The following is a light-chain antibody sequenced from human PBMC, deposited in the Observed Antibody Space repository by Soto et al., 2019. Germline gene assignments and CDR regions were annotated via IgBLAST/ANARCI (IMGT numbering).Light chain of an antibody. J-gene: IGKJ2*01. Sequence: IRMYHSPSSVSASQGDRVTITCRASQGVSSYLSWYQQKPGKAPKLLIYAASTLQSGVPSRFSGSGSGTDFTLTISCLQSEDVATYYCQQYYIYPYTFCDVT. CDR2: AAS. CDR1: QGVSSY. CDR3: QQYYIYPYT. V-gene: IGKV1-8*01.